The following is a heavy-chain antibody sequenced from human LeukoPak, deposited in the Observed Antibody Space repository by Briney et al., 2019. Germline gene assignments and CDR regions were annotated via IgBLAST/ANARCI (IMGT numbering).Heavy chain of an antibody. Sequence: SETLSLTCTVSGGSISGYYWSWIRQPAGKGLEWIGRIYTSGSTNYNPSLKSRVTMSVDTSKNQFSLKLSSVPAADTAVYYCARAGYYYGSGSYSDYWGQGTLVTVSS. D-gene: IGHD3-10*01. CDR2: IYTSGST. CDR3: ARAGYYYGSGSYSDY. CDR1: GGSISGYY. J-gene: IGHJ4*02. V-gene: IGHV4-4*07.